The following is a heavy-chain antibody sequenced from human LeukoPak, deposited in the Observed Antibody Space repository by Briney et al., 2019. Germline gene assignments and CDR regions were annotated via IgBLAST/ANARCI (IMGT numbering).Heavy chain of an antibody. J-gene: IGHJ4*02. Sequence: PGGSLRLSCAASGFTFSSHAMSWARQAPGKGLEWVSAISPSGGSTYYADSVKGRFTISRDNSKNTLYLQMNSLRAEDTAVYYCAKDKDYDFLTGRRDYFDYWGQGTLVTVSS. CDR3: AKDKDYDFLTGRRDYFDY. D-gene: IGHD3-9*01. V-gene: IGHV3-23*01. CDR1: GFTFSSHA. CDR2: ISPSGGST.